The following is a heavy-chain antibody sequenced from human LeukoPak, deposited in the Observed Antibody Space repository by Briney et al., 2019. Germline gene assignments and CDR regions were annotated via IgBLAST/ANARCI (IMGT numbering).Heavy chain of an antibody. Sequence: EASVKVSCKASGYTFTSYGISWVRQAPGQGLEWMGIINPSGGSTSYAQKFQGRVTMTRDTSTSTVYMELSSLRSEDTAVYYCAKSMGIAAAGDLLDYWGQGTLVTVSS. CDR2: INPSGGST. J-gene: IGHJ4*02. V-gene: IGHV1-46*01. CDR3: AKSMGIAAAGDLLDY. CDR1: GYTFTSYG. D-gene: IGHD6-13*01.